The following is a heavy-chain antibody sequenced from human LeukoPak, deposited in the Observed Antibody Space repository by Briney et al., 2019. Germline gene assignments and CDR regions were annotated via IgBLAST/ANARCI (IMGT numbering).Heavy chain of an antibody. D-gene: IGHD5-18*01. CDR1: GGSISSSTYY. CDR3: ASPLSHSYGPGLDFDF. Sequence: KPSETLSLTCTVSGGSISSSTYYWVWIRQPPGKGLEWIGSLYHSGSTNYNPSLESRVTMPVDTSKSQFSLKLSSVTATDTAVYYCASPLSHSYGPGLDFDFWGQGTLVTVSS. V-gene: IGHV4-39*01. CDR2: LYHSGST. J-gene: IGHJ4*02.